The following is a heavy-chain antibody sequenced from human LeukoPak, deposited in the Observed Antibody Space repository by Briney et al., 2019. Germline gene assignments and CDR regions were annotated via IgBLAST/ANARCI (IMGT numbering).Heavy chain of an antibody. CDR2: TYYSGST. CDR3: ARIEDYGGNSVNY. J-gene: IGHJ4*02. D-gene: IGHD4-23*01. Sequence: PSETLSLTCTVSGDSISSYYWSWIRQPPGKGLEWIGYTYYSGSTNYNPSLKSRVTISVDTSKNQFSLKLSSVTAADTAVYYCARIEDYGGNSVNYWGQGTLVTVSS. V-gene: IGHV4-59*01. CDR1: GDSISSYY.